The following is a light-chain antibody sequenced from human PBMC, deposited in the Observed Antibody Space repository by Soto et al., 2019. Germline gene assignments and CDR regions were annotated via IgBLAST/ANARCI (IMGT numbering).Light chain of an antibody. V-gene: IGKV3-20*01. CDR1: QSVSSSY. J-gene: IGKJ1*01. CDR2: GES. Sequence: EIVLTQSPGTLSLSPGERATLACRASQSVSSSYLAWYQQKPGQAPRLLIDGESSRATGIPDRFSGSGSGTDFTLTISRLEPEDFAVYYCQQYGSSPSTFGQGTKVEIK. CDR3: QQYGSSPST.